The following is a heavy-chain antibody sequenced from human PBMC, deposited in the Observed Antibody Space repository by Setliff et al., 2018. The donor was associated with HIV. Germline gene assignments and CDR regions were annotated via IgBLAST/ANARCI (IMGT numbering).Heavy chain of an antibody. Sequence: GGSLRLSCAASGFIFNNHGMHWVRQAPGKGLEWVTFIEFDGSDKYYVDSVKGRFTISRDNSKNTLYMQMNSLRDEDTAEYYCARSGGPTFDPWGQGTLVTVSS. V-gene: IGHV3-30*02. J-gene: IGHJ5*02. CDR3: ARSGGPTFDP. CDR1: GFIFNNHG. CDR2: IEFDGSDK. D-gene: IGHD3-16*01.